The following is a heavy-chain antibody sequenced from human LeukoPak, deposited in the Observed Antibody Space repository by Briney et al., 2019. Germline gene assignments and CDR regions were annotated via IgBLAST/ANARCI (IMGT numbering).Heavy chain of an antibody. CDR1: GFTFDDYA. CDR3: AKDMGGYSYGKFDY. CDR2: ISWNGGSI. D-gene: IGHD5-18*01. J-gene: IGHJ4*02. Sequence: GGSLRLSCAASGFTFDDYAMHWVRQAPGKGLEWVSGISWNGGSIGYADSVKGRFTISRDNAKNSLYLQMNSLRAEDTALYYCAKDMGGYSYGKFDYWGQGTLVTVSS. V-gene: IGHV3-9*01.